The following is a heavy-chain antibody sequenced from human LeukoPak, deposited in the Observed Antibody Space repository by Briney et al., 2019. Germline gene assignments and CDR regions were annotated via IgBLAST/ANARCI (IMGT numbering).Heavy chain of an antibody. CDR3: AREFTVTSRGMHYYYYMDV. CDR2: FDPNSGGT. CDR1: GYTFTGYY. D-gene: IGHD4-11*01. V-gene: IGHV1-2*02. J-gene: IGHJ6*03. Sequence: GASVKVSCKASGYTFTGYYMHWVRQAPGQGLEAMGWFDPNSGGTNYAQKFQGRVTMTIDTSISTAYMELSRLRSDDTAVYYCAREFTVTSRGMHYYYYMDVWGKGTTVTVSS.